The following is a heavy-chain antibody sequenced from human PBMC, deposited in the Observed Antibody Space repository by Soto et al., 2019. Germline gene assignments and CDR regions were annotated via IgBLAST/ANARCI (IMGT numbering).Heavy chain of an antibody. D-gene: IGHD3-22*01. CDR1: GFAFNRYY. J-gene: IGHJ4*02. CDR2: VDQDGSAK. V-gene: IGHV3-7*01. Sequence: GGSLRLSCAPPGFAFNRYYMSWVRQAPGKGLEWVATVDQDGSAKYYVDSVKGRFTISRDNAKNSLYVQMNSLRGEDTAVYYCARYCAYDSIYYCSSDRLDYWGEGTLVTVSS. CDR3: ARYCAYDSIYYCSSDRLDY.